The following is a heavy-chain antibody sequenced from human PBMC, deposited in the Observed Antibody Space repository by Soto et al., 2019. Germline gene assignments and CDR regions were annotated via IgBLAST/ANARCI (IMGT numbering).Heavy chain of an antibody. V-gene: IGHV3-30*18. CDR3: AKDQTSGDYYYYGMDV. CDR2: ISYDGSNK. CDR1: GFTFSAYG. J-gene: IGHJ6*02. D-gene: IGHD3-10*01. Sequence: QVQLVESGGGVVQPGRSLRLSCAASGFTFSAYGIHWVRQAPGKGLEWVAVISYDGSNKYYTDSVKGRFTISRDNSKNTLYLQMNSLRAEDTAVYYCAKDQTSGDYYYYGMDVWGQGTTVTVFS.